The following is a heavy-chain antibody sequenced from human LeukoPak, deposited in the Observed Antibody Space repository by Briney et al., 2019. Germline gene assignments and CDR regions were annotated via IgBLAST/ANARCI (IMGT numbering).Heavy chain of an antibody. CDR3: ARGDSGYDYLPIDY. V-gene: IGHV4-39*07. CDR1: GGSISSTTYY. D-gene: IGHD5-12*01. Sequence: SETLSLTCTVSGGSISSTTYYWAWIRQPPGKGLEWIGSIYKSGNTNYSPSLRSRVFISVDTSKNQFSLKLSSVTAADTAVYYCARGDSGYDYLPIDYWGQGTLVTVSS. CDR2: IYKSGNT. J-gene: IGHJ4*02.